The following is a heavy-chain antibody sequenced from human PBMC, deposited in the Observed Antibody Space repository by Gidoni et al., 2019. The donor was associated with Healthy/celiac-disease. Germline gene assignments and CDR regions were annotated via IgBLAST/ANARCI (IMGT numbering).Heavy chain of an antibody. Sequence: QVQLQQWGAGLLKPSETLSLTCAVYGGSFSGYYWSWIRQPPGKGLEWIGEINHSGSTNYNPSLKSRVTISVDTSKNQFSLKLSSVTAADTAVYYCARGRGRLPFDYWGQGTLVTVSS. CDR3: ARGRGRLPFDY. CDR2: INHSGST. D-gene: IGHD3-10*01. CDR1: GGSFSGYY. J-gene: IGHJ4*02. V-gene: IGHV4-34*01.